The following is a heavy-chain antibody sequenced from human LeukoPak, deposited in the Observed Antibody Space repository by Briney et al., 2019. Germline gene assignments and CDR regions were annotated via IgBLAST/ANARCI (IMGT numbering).Heavy chain of an antibody. CDR3: ARGGDPRYCSSTSCYIGGEFDY. V-gene: IGHV1-18*01. CDR2: ISAYNGNT. J-gene: IGHJ4*02. Sequence: ASVKVSCTASGYTFTSYGISWVRQAPGQGLEWMGWISAYNGNTNYAQKLQGRVTMTTDTSTSTAYMELRSLRSDDTAVYYCARGGDPRYCSSTSCYIGGEFDYWGQGTLVTVSS. CDR1: GYTFTSYG. D-gene: IGHD2-2*02.